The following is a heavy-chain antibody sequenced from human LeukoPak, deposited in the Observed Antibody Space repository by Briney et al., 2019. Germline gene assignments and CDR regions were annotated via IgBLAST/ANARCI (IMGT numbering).Heavy chain of an antibody. D-gene: IGHD3-10*01. CDR2: IDRSGYTT. Sequence: GGSLRLSCAASGFTFSSYEMNWVRQAPGKGLEWVSYIDRSGYTTYYADPAKGRFTISRDNAENSLYLQMNSLRAEDTAVYYCARDSGSSQGMDVWGQGTTVTVSS. J-gene: IGHJ6*02. CDR1: GFTFSSYE. V-gene: IGHV3-48*03. CDR3: ARDSGSSQGMDV.